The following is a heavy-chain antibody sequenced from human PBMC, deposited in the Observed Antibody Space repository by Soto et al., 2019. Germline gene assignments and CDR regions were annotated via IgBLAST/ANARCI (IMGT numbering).Heavy chain of an antibody. CDR1: GFTFSSFW. V-gene: IGHV3-7*01. CDR3: ARHEGTWFDP. J-gene: IGHJ5*02. CDR2: IKQDGSEK. D-gene: IGHD3-10*01. Sequence: GGSLRLSCAASGFTFSSFWMSWVRQAPGKELEWVANIKQDGSEKYQVDSVKGRFTISRDNAKNSLYLQMNSLRVEDTAVYYCARHEGTWFDPWGQGTLVTVSS.